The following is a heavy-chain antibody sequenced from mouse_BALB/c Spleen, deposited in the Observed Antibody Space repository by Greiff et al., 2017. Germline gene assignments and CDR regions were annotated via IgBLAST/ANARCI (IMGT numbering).Heavy chain of an antibody. Sequence: EVMLVESGGGLVKPGGSLKLSCAASGFTFSSYAMSWVRQTPEKRLEWVASISSGGSTYYPDSVKGRFTISRDNARNILYLQMSSLRSEDTAMYYCARGVYDGYYSSFDYWGQGTTLTVSS. D-gene: IGHD2-3*01. J-gene: IGHJ2*01. CDR3: ARGVYDGYYSSFDY. CDR2: ISSGGST. CDR1: GFTFSSYA. V-gene: IGHV5-6-5*01.